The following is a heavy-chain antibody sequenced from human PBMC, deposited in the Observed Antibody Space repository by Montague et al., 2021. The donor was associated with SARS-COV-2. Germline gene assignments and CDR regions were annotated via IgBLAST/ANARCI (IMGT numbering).Heavy chain of an antibody. Sequence: SLRLSCAASGFTFSTYAMSWVRRAPGKGLEWVSALSGSGDKTYYADSVKGRFTISRDNSKNTVSLQMNSLRVEDTAVYYCAKDLFCSGGDCYFYGMDLWGQGTTVTVSS. CDR1: GFTFSTYA. J-gene: IGHJ6*02. V-gene: IGHV3-23*01. CDR2: LSGSGDKT. D-gene: IGHD2-15*01. CDR3: AKDLFCSGGDCYFYGMDL.